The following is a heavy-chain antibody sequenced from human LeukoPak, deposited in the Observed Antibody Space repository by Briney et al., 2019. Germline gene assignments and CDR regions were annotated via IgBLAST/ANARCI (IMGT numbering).Heavy chain of an antibody. CDR2: ISYSGST. Sequence: PSETLSLTCTVSGGSISSDGFYWSWVHQHPGKGLEWIGYISYSGSTYYNPSLKSRVSVSLDTSKSQFSLKLTSVTAADTAVYFCARGQSYCDFWGQGTLVTVSS. V-gene: IGHV4-31*03. CDR1: GGSISSDGFY. CDR3: ARGQSYCDF. J-gene: IGHJ4*02. D-gene: IGHD4-11*01.